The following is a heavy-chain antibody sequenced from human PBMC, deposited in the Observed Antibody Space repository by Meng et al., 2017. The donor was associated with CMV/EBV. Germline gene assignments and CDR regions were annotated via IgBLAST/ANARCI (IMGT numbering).Heavy chain of an antibody. J-gene: IGHJ6*02. D-gene: IGHD2-2*02. CDR2: IIPIFGTA. CDR1: GGTFSSYA. CDR3: ARGYCSSTSCYTPQPGLEYYYYYYGMDV. V-gene: IGHV1-69*05. Sequence: SVKVSCKASGGTFSSYAISWVRQAPGQGLEWMGGIIPIFGTANYAQKFQGRVTITTDESTSTAYMVLSSLRSEDTAVYYCARGYCSSTSCYTPQPGLEYYYYYYGMDVWGQGTTVTVSS.